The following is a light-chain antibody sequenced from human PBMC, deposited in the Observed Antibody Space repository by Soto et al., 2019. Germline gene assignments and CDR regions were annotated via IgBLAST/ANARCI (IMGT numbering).Light chain of an antibody. CDR1: QSVRSN. V-gene: IGKV3-15*01. Sequence: DIVMTQSPATLSVSPGERATLSCRARQSVRSNLAWYQQEPGQAPRLLIYGASTRATGIPARFSGSGSGTEFTLTISSLQSEDFGVYYCQQYNNWPPWSFGQGTKVDIK. J-gene: IGKJ1*01. CDR2: GAS. CDR3: QQYNNWPPWS.